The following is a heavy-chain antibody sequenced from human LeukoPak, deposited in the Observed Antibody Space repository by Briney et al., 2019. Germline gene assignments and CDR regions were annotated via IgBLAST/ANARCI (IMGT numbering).Heavy chain of an antibody. CDR1: GFTVSSNY. CDR2: IYSGGGT. J-gene: IGHJ4*02. D-gene: IGHD3-22*01. CDR3: ATAVYYYDSSGYYYTPPDY. Sequence: GSLRLSCAASGFTVSSNYMSWVRQAPGKGLEWVSVIYSGGGTYYADSVKGRFTISRDNSKNTLYLQMNSLRAEDTAVYYCATAVYYYDSSGYYYTPPDYWGQGTLVTVSS. V-gene: IGHV3-53*01.